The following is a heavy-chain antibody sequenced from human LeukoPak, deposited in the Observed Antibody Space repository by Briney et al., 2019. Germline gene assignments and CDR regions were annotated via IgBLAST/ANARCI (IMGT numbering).Heavy chain of an antibody. J-gene: IGHJ4*02. CDR1: GFTFSSYG. CDR2: ISYDGSNK. CDR3: AKGSRGFDY. D-gene: IGHD3-10*01. Sequence: LTGRSLRLSCAASGFTFSSYGMHWVRQAPGKGLEWVAVISYDGSNKYYADSVKGRFTISRDNSKNTLYLQMNSLRAEDTAVYYCAKGSRGFDYWGQGPLVTVSS. V-gene: IGHV3-30*18.